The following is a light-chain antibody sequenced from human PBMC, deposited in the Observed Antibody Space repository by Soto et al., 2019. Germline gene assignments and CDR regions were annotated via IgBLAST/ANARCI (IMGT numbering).Light chain of an antibody. V-gene: IGLV1-47*01. J-gene: IGLJ2*01. CDR2: RSD. CDR3: SARDDSLSGVV. Sequence: QSMLTQPPSTSGTPGQRVTISCSGSSSNIGGNHVYWYQQFPGMAPKLLMYRSDQRPTGVPDRFSGSKSGTSASLAISGLRSDDEADYYCSARDDSLSGVVFGGGTKVTVL. CDR1: SSNIGGNH.